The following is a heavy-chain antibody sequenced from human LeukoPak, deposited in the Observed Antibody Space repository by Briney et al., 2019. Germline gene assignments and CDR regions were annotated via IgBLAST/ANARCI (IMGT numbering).Heavy chain of an antibody. CDR2: IWYDGSNK. CDR3: ARDKPPPYYYDSSGIFDY. V-gene: IGHV3-33*01. J-gene: IGHJ4*02. Sequence: GGSLRLSCAASGFTFSSYGMHWVRQAPGKGLEWVAVIWYDGSNKYYADSVKGRFTISRDNSKNTQYLQMNSLRAEDTAVYYCARDKPPPYYYDSSGIFDYWGQGTLVTVSS. CDR1: GFTFSSYG. D-gene: IGHD3-22*01.